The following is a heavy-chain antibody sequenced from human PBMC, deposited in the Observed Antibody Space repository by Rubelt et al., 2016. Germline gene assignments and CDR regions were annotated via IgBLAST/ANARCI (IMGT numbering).Heavy chain of an antibody. D-gene: IGHD3-3*01. CDR2: MNPTSGTT. CDR3: AREARVYDFWSGYYPGWFDP. J-gene: IGHJ5*02. V-gene: IGHV1-8*01. CDR1: GYTFTSYD. Sequence: QVQLVQSGAEVKKPGASVKVSCKASGYTFTSYDINWVRQATGQGLEWMGWMNPTSGTTGYAQKFQGRVTMTRNTSISTAYMELSSLRSEETAVYYCAREARVYDFWSGYYPGWFDPWGQGTLVTVSS.